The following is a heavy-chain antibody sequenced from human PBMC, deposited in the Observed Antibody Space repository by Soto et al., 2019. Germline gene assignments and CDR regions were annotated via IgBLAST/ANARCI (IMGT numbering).Heavy chain of an antibody. Sequence: ASVKVSCKASGYTFTSYAMHWVRQAPGQRLEWMGWTNAGNGNTKYSQKFQGRVTITRDTSASTAYMELSSLRSEDTAVYYCARDGNYYGSGSPTHWGQGTLVTSPQ. CDR1: GYTFTSYA. CDR3: ARDGNYYGSGSPTH. J-gene: IGHJ4*02. V-gene: IGHV1-3*01. D-gene: IGHD3-10*01. CDR2: TNAGNGNT.